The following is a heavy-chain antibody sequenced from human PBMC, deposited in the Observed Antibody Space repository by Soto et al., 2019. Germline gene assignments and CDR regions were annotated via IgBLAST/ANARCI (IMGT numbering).Heavy chain of an antibody. J-gene: IGHJ6*03. CDR1: GFTFRSYG. Sequence: PGGSLRLSCAASGFTFRSYGMHWVRQAPGKGLEWVAVIWYDGSNKYYADSVKGRFTISRDNSKNTLYLQMNSLRAEDTAVYYCAREAELVPAATPYYYYYMDVWGKGTTVTVSS. V-gene: IGHV3-33*01. D-gene: IGHD2-2*01. CDR3: AREAELVPAATPYYYYYMDV. CDR2: IWYDGSNK.